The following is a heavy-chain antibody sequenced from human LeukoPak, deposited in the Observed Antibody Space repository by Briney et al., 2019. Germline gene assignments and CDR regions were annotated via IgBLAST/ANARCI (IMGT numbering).Heavy chain of an antibody. D-gene: IGHD3-16*01. CDR1: GFTFSSYS. V-gene: IGHV3-21*01. J-gene: IGHJ3*02. CDR2: ISSSSSVI. Sequence: GRSLRLSCGASGFTFSSYSINWVRQAPGRGLEWVSSISSSSSVIFYSDSVEGRFTISRDNAKNSLYLQMNSLRAEDTAVYYCARGGSGATRDDTFDIWGQGTMVTVSS. CDR3: ARGGSGATRDDTFDI.